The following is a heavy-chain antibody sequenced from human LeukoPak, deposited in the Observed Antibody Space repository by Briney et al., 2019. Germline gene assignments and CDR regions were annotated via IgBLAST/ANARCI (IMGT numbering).Heavy chain of an antibody. Sequence: SETLSLTCTVSGGSISSTGYYCDWIRQPPGKWLEWLGSIYYSETTYYNSSLKSRVTISLNTSKNQFALRLNSVTAADTAVYYCARQVSDYYYYYIDVWGKGATVTVSS. D-gene: IGHD5/OR15-5a*01. V-gene: IGHV4-39*01. CDR3: ARQVSDYYYYYIDV. J-gene: IGHJ6*03. CDR2: IYYSETT. CDR1: GGSISSTGYY.